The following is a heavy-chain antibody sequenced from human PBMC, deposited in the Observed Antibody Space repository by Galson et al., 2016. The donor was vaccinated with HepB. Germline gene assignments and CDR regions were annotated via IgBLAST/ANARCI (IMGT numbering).Heavy chain of an antibody. CDR2: MYPGDSDT. Sequence: QSGAEVTKPGESLKTSCRGSGYTFTNHWIGWVRQMPGKGLEWVGIMYPGDSDTRYNPSFQGWVTISADKSISTASLQWSSLKASDTAIYYCARRTGRLPFDYWGQGTLVTVSS. CDR3: ARRTGRLPFDY. V-gene: IGHV5-51*01. J-gene: IGHJ4*02. CDR1: GYTFTNHW. D-gene: IGHD3/OR15-3a*01.